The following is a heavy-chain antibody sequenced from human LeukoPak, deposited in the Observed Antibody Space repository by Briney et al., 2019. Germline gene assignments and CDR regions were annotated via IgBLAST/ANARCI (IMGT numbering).Heavy chain of an antibody. CDR1: GFTFSSYA. Sequence: GGSLRLSCTVSGFTFSSYAMNWVRQAPGKGLEWVSYISSSSSTIYYADSVKGRFTISRDNAKNSLYLQMNSLRAEDTAVYYCASPTGDYASFDYYYMDVWGKGTTVTVSS. J-gene: IGHJ6*03. V-gene: IGHV3-48*01. CDR2: ISSSSSTI. D-gene: IGHD4-17*01. CDR3: ASPTGDYASFDYYYMDV.